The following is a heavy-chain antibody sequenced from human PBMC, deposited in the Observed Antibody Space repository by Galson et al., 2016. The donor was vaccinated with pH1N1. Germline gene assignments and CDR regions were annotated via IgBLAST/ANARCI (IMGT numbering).Heavy chain of an antibody. D-gene: IGHD4-17*01. V-gene: IGHV5-51*03. CDR3: ARQYDFGDYRGDAFDI. Sequence: QSGAEVTKPGESLKISCKASGYSFTRYWIAWARQVPGKGLEWVGVVNPGGSTIRYSPPFQGQVTISSDKSINIAYLQWISLRASDTATYYCARQYDFGDYRGDAFDIWGQGTVVIVSS. CDR2: VNPGGSTI. CDR1: GYSFTRYW. J-gene: IGHJ3*02.